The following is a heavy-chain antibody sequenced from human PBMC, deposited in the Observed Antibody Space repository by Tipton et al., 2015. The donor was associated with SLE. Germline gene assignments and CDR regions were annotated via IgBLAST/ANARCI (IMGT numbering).Heavy chain of an antibody. CDR1: GGSINSHY. V-gene: IGHV4-59*08. CDR2: IYYRGNT. CDR3: AKGGSSWSPHYFDY. J-gene: IGHJ4*02. D-gene: IGHD6-13*01. Sequence: GLVKPSETLSLICTVSGGSINSHYWSWIRQPPGKGLEWIGYIYYRGNTDYNPSLKSRVTISVDTSKNQFSLKLSSVTAADTAVYYCAKGGSSWSPHYFDYWGQGTLVTVSS.